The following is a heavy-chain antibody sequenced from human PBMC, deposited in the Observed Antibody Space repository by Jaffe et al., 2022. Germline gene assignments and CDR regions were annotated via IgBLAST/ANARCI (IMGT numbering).Heavy chain of an antibody. CDR2: IIPIFGTA. J-gene: IGHJ6*03. CDR1: GGTFSSYA. D-gene: IGHD3-9*01. Sequence: QVQLVQSGAEVKKPGSSVKVSCKASGGTFSSYAISWVRQAPGQGLEWMGGIIPIFGTANYAQKFQGRVTITTDESTSTAYMELSSLRSEDTAVYYCARTHYDILTGYYTPSDFYYYYYMDVWGKGTTVTVSS. V-gene: IGHV1-69*05. CDR3: ARTHYDILTGYYTPSDFYYYYYMDV.